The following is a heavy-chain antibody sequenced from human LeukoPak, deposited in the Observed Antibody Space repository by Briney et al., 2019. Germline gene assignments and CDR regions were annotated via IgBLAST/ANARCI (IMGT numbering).Heavy chain of an antibody. J-gene: IGHJ4*02. CDR3: ARDSTVPDY. D-gene: IGHD4-17*01. Sequence: GGSLRLSCAASGFPFSRYSMNWVRQAPGKGLEWISYISSSRSSIYYADSVQGRFTISRDNAKNSLYLQMNSLGDEDTAVYYCARDSTVPDYWGQGALVTVSS. CDR2: ISSSRSSI. V-gene: IGHV3-48*02. CDR1: GFPFSRYS.